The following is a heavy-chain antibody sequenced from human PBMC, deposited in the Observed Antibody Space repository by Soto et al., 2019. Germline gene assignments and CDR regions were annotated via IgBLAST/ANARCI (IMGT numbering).Heavy chain of an antibody. CDR3: ARALYSSTTYGMDV. CDR1: GGSISSGGYY. CDR2: IYYSGST. J-gene: IGHJ6*02. Sequence: SETLSLTCTVSGGSISSGGYYWSWIRQHPGKGLEWIGYIYYSGSTYYNPSLKSRVTISVDTSKNQFSLKLSSVTAADTAVYYCARALYSSTTYGMDVWGQGTTVTVSS. D-gene: IGHD6-13*01. V-gene: IGHV4-31*03.